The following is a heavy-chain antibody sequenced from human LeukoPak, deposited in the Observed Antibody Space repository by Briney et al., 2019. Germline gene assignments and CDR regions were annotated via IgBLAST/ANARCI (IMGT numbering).Heavy chain of an antibody. Sequence: GGSLRLSCAASGFTVSSNYMSWVRQAPGKGLEWVSAISDSGDSTYYADSVKGRFTISRDNSKNTLYLQMNSLRVEDTAVYYCAKDRPGVDIVATMFDYWGQGTLVTVSS. CDR1: GFTVSSNY. D-gene: IGHD5-12*01. CDR3: AKDRPGVDIVATMFDY. CDR2: ISDSGDST. J-gene: IGHJ4*02. V-gene: IGHV3-23*01.